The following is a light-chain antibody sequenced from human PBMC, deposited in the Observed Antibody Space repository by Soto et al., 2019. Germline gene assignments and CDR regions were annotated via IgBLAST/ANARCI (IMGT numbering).Light chain of an antibody. CDR2: DAS. J-gene: IGKJ1*01. CDR3: QQSNNWPWT. V-gene: IGKV3-15*01. Sequence: EVLMTQSPATLSVSPGEGATLSCRASQSVSGKLAWYQQKPGQAPRLLIYDASTRATGIPARFSGSGSGTEFTLTISSLQSEDFAVYYCQQSNNWPWTFGQGTKVEIK. CDR1: QSVSGK.